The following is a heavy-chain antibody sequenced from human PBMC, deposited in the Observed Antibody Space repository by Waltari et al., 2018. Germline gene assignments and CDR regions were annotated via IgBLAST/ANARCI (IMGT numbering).Heavy chain of an antibody. D-gene: IGHD3-10*01. J-gene: IGHJ6*02. V-gene: IGHV4-39*07. Sequence: QLQLQESGPGLVKPSETLSLTCTVSGGSISSSSYYWGWIRTPPGKGLEWIGSIYYSGSTYYNPSLKSRVTISVDTSKNQFSLKLSSVTAADTAVYYCARRPITMVRGVMYGMDVWGQGTTVTVSS. CDR1: GGSISSSSYY. CDR3: ARRPITMVRGVMYGMDV. CDR2: IYYSGST.